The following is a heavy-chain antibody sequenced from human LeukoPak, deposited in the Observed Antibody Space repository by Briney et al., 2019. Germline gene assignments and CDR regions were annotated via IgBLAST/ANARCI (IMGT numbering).Heavy chain of an antibody. Sequence: PGGSLRLSCAASGFTFSDYYMSWIRQAPGKGLEWVSYIGSSGSPIYYADSVRGRFTISRENAKNSLYLQVNSLRAEDTAVYYCARPPSVTTAGYYFGYWGQGTLVTVSS. J-gene: IGHJ4*02. D-gene: IGHD4-17*01. V-gene: IGHV3-11*04. CDR1: GFTFSDYY. CDR2: IGSSGSPI. CDR3: ARPPSVTTAGYYFGY.